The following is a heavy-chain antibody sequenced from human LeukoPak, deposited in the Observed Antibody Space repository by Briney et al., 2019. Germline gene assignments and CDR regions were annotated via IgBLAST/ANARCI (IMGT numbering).Heavy chain of an antibody. V-gene: IGHV3-49*04. CDR2: IRSKAYGGTT. J-gene: IGHJ4*02. CDR1: GFTSGDYA. CDR3: TRAPGYCSSTSCQGDGYYFDY. D-gene: IGHD2-2*01. Sequence: GGSLRLSCTASGFTSGDYAMSWVRQAPGKGLEWVAFIRSKAYGGTTEYAASVKGRFTISRDDSKSIAHLQMNSLKTEDTAVYYCTRAPGYCSSTSCQGDGYYFDYWGQGTLVTVSS.